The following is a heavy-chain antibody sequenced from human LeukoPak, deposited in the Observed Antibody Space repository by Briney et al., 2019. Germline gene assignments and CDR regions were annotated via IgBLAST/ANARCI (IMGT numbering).Heavy chain of an antibody. J-gene: IGHJ4*02. D-gene: IGHD5-24*01. CDR2: ISYDGSNK. CDR3: AKVAAREMATTQGFDY. CDR1: GFTFSSYG. Sequence: GGSPRLSCAASGFTFSSYGMHWVRQAPGKGLEWVAVISYDGSNKYYADSVKGRFTISRDNSKNTLYLQMNSLRAEDTAVYYCAKVAAREMATTQGFDYWGQGTLVTVSS. V-gene: IGHV3-30*18.